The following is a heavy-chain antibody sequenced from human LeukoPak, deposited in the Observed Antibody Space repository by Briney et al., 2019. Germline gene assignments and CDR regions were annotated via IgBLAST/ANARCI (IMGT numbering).Heavy chain of an antibody. CDR1: GGSISSSY. D-gene: IGHD2-15*01. J-gene: IGHJ5*01. V-gene: IGHV4-59*08. Sequence: PSETLSPTCTVSGGSISSSYWSWIRQPPGKGLEWIGYIYFSGSTDYHPSLKSRVTISLDTSKNQFSLKLTSVTAADTAVYYCARHPQDHLGWYEFWGQGALVIVSS. CDR3: ARHPQDHLGWYEF. CDR2: IYFSGST.